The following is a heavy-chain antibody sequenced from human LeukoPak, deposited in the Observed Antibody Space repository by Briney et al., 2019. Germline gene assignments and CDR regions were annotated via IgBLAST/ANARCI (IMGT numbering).Heavy chain of an antibody. CDR3: ATRSCSISACRASSYHCMDF. CDR2: TSHDGSSE. CDR1: GFTFSRYS. V-gene: IGHV3-30-3*01. Sequence: GGSLRLSCAASGFTFSRYSMHWVRQAPGKGLEWVAVTSHDGSSEHHADSGKGRLTSSRDNSKNTLYLQMNSLRPEDTAVYYCATRSCSISACRASSYHCMDFWGKGTTVTVSS. J-gene: IGHJ6*03. D-gene: IGHD2-2*01.